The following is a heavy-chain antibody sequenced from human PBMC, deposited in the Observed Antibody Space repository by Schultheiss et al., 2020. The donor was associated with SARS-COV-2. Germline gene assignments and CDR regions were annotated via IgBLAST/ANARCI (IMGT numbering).Heavy chain of an antibody. Sequence: SVKVSCKASGGTFSSYTISWVRQAPGQGLEWMGGIIPIFGTANYAQKFQGRVTITADESTSTAYMELSSLRSEDTAVYYCARDDGFVVVPAARHYYYYGMDVWGQGTTVTV. J-gene: IGHJ6*02. CDR3: ARDDGFVVVPAARHYYYYGMDV. CDR2: IIPIFGTA. D-gene: IGHD2-2*01. CDR1: GGTFSSYT. V-gene: IGHV1-69*13.